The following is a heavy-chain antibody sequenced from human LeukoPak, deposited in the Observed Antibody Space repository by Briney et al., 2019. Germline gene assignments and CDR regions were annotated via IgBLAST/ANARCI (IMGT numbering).Heavy chain of an antibody. J-gene: IGHJ4*02. CDR1: GFTFSNAW. CDR3: STDQRWEVWQDY. Sequence: GGSLRLSCAASGFTFSNAWMSWVRQAPGKGLEWVGRIKSKTDGGTTDYAAPVKGRFTISRDDSEDTLYLQMNSLKTEDTAVYYRSTDQRWEVWQDYWGQGTLVTVSS. V-gene: IGHV3-15*01. CDR2: IKSKTDGGTT. D-gene: IGHD3-16*01.